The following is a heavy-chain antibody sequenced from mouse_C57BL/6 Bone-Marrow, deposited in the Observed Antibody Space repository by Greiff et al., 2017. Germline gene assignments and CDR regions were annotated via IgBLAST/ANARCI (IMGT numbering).Heavy chain of an antibody. J-gene: IGHJ4*01. Sequence: QVQLQQSGAELVRPGTSVKVSCKASGYAFTNYLIEWVKQRPGQGLEWIGVINPGSGGTNYNEKFKGKATLTADKSSSTAYMQLSSLTTEGSAVYFCARRDSYWGQGTSVTVAS. V-gene: IGHV1-54*01. CDR3: ARRDSY. CDR2: INPGSGGT. D-gene: IGHD3-3*01. CDR1: GYAFTNYL.